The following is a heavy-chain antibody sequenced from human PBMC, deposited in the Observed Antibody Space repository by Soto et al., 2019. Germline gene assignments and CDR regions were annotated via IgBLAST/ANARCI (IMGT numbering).Heavy chain of an antibody. V-gene: IGHV4-31*03. CDR2: IYYSGST. CDR3: ARDQRSWYNWFDP. J-gene: IGHJ5*02. D-gene: IGHD6-13*01. CDR1: GGSISSGGYY. Sequence: QVQLQESGPGLVKPSQTLSLTCTVSGGSISSGGYYWSWIGQHPGKGLEWIGYIYYSGSTYYNPSLKRRVTISVDTSKNQFSLKLSSVTAADTAVYYCARDQRSWYNWFDPWGQGTLVTVSS.